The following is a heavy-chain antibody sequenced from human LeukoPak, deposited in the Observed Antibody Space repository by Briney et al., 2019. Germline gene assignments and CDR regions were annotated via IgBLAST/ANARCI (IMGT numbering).Heavy chain of an antibody. CDR1: GFTFSSYW. CDR2: IKQDRSEK. Sequence: GGSLRLSCAASGFTFSSYWMSWVRQAPGKGLEWVANIKQDRSEKYYVDSVKGRFTISRDNAKNSLYLQMNSLRAEDTAVYYCARDVSGWAHYYFDYWGQGTLVTVSS. CDR3: ARDVSGWAHYYFDY. J-gene: IGHJ4*02. D-gene: IGHD6-19*01. V-gene: IGHV3-7*01.